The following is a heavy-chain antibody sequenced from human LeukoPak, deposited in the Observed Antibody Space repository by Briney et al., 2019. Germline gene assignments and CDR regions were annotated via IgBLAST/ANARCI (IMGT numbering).Heavy chain of an antibody. Sequence: SETLSLTCTVSGGSISSYYWSWIRQPPGKGLEWIGYIYYSGSPNYNPSLKSRVTISVDTSKNQFSLKLSSLTAADTAVYYCARDRSGRGRGIDYWGQGTLVTVSS. CDR1: GGSISSYY. V-gene: IGHV4-59*01. J-gene: IGHJ4*02. CDR3: ARDRSGRGRGIDY. CDR2: IYYSGSP. D-gene: IGHD5-24*01.